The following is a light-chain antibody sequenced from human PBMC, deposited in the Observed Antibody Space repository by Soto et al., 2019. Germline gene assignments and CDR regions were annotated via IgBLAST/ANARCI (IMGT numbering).Light chain of an antibody. CDR2: AAS. J-gene: IGKJ4*01. Sequence: DIQMTQSPSSLSASLGDRVTITCRASQSISNYLNWYQQKPGKAPELLIYAASTLQSGVPSRFSGSGSGTDCTLTISSLQPEDFATDYCQQSYSPPRTFGGGTKVEIK. CDR1: QSISNY. V-gene: IGKV1-39*01. CDR3: QQSYSPPRT.